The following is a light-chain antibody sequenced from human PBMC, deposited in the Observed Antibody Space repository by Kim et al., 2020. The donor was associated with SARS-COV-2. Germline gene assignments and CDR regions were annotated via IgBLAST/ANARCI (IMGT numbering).Light chain of an antibody. J-gene: IGKJ4*01. Sequence: DIQMTQSPSTLSTSVGDRVTITCRASQSIRIYLAWYQQKPGKAPKLLIYRASRLETGVPSRFSGSGSGTEFTLTISSLQPDDSAIYYCQHNDAYPLTFGGGTKVDIK. CDR2: RAS. CDR3: QHNDAYPLT. V-gene: IGKV1-5*03. CDR1: QSIRIY.